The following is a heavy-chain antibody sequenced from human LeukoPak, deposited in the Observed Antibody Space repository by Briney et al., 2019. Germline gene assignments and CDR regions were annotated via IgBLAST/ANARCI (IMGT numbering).Heavy chain of an antibody. V-gene: IGHV3-23*01. D-gene: IGHD3-22*01. CDR3: AKGSGYSLFDY. Sequence: GGSLRLSCAASGFAFSSYAMSWVRQAPGKGLEWVSAISGSGGSTYYADSVKGRFTISRDKSKNTLYLQMNSLRAEDTAVYYCAKGSGYSLFDYWGQGTLVTVSS. CDR1: GFAFSSYA. CDR2: ISGSGGST. J-gene: IGHJ4*02.